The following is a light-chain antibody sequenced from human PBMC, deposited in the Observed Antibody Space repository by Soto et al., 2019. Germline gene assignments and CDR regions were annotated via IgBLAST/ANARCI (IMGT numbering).Light chain of an antibody. Sequence: EIVMTQSPATLSMSPGERATLSCRASQSVRSNLAWYQQKVGQAPRLLIYGASTRATGIPARFSGSGSGTDFTLTISSLQSEDFAVYYCQQYRTFGQGTKVEIK. CDR3: QQYRT. CDR1: QSVRSN. CDR2: GAS. J-gene: IGKJ1*01. V-gene: IGKV3-15*01.